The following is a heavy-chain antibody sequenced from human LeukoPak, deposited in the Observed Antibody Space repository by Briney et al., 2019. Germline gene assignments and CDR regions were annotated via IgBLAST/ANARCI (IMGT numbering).Heavy chain of an antibody. D-gene: IGHD3-10*01. Sequence: GASVKVSCKASGYTFTGYYMHWVRQAPGQGLEWMGWINPNSGGTNYAQKFQGRVTMTRDTSISTAYMELSRLRSDDTAVYYCARGLVYYGSGSYPSFDYWGQGTLVTVSS. J-gene: IGHJ4*02. V-gene: IGHV1-2*02. CDR2: INPNSGGT. CDR1: GYTFTGYY. CDR3: ARGLVYYGSGSYPSFDY.